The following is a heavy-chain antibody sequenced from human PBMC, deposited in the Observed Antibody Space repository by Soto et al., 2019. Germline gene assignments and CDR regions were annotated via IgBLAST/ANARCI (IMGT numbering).Heavy chain of an antibody. J-gene: IGHJ4*02. CDR1: GDTFSSYA. Sequence: GGAMKLACAASGDTFSSYAMGGVRQAPGKGLEWVSAISGSGGSTYYADSVKGRFTISRDNSKNTLYPQMNSLRAEDTAVYYCAKQNGYGGNTELENWGQGTLVTVSS. V-gene: IGHV3-23*01. CDR2: ISGSGGST. D-gene: IGHD2-15*01. CDR3: AKQNGYGGNTELEN.